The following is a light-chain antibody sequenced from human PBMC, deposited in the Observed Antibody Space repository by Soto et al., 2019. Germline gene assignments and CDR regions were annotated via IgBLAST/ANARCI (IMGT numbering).Light chain of an antibody. CDR3: SSYTSDSSYV. V-gene: IGLV2-14*01. Sequence: QSALTQAACVSGSPGQSITISCTGTSSDVGLYDYVSWYQQHPGKAPQLMIYAVSNRPSGVSNRFSAPKSGNTASLFISGLQAEDEADYYCSSYTSDSSYVFGSGTKVTVL. CDR2: AVS. J-gene: IGLJ1*01. CDR1: SSDVGLYDY.